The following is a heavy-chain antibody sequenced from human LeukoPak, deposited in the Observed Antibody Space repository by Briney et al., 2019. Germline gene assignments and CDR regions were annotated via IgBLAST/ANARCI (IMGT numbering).Heavy chain of an antibody. Sequence: GASVKVSCKASGYTFTGYYMHWVRQAPGQGLEWMGWINPNSGGTNYAQKFQGRVTMSRDTSISTACMELSRLRSDDTAVYYCARGTMVRGVLAYWGQGTLVTVSS. J-gene: IGHJ4*02. V-gene: IGHV1-2*02. CDR3: ARGTMVRGVLAY. CDR2: INPNSGGT. CDR1: GYTFTGYY. D-gene: IGHD3-10*01.